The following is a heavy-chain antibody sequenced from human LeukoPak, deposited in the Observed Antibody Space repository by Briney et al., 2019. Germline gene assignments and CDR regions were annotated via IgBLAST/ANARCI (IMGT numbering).Heavy chain of an antibody. J-gene: IGHJ4*02. D-gene: IGHD3-16*02. CDR1: GFTFSDYN. V-gene: IGHV3-7*01. Sequence: GGSLRLSCAASGFTFSDYNMRWIRQAPGKGLEWVANIKQDGSEKYYVDSVKGRFTISRDNAKNSLYLQMNSLRAEDTAVYYCARDTFAYDYVWGSYRYSSFDYWDQGTLVTVSS. CDR2: IKQDGSEK. CDR3: ARDTFAYDYVWGSYRYSSFDY.